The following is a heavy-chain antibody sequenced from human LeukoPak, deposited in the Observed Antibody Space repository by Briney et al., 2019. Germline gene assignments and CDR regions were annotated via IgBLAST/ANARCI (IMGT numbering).Heavy chain of an antibody. CDR1: GGSFSGYY. Sequence: SETLSLTCAVYGGSFSGYYWSWIRQPPGKGLEWIGEINHSGSTNYNPSLKSRVTISVDTSKNQFSLKLSSVTAADTAVYYCARGSRSNGWYQNFDSWGQGTLVTVSS. J-gene: IGHJ4*02. CDR3: ARGSRSNGWYQNFDS. D-gene: IGHD6-19*01. V-gene: IGHV4-34*01. CDR2: INHSGST.